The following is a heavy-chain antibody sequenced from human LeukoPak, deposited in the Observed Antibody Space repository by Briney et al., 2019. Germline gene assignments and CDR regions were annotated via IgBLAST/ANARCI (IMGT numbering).Heavy chain of an antibody. CDR2: IYPGDLDT. CDR1: VYTFTSYL. Sequence: KVSCKASVYTFTSYLLGWVRQMPGKGLGWMGIIYPGDLDTRYSPSLQGQFTISDDKSISTAYLQWSSLKASDTAMYYCARSSDCSGGSCTMDPWGQGTLVTVSS. CDR3: ARSSDCSGGSCTMDP. V-gene: IGHV5-51*01. J-gene: IGHJ5*02. D-gene: IGHD2-15*01.